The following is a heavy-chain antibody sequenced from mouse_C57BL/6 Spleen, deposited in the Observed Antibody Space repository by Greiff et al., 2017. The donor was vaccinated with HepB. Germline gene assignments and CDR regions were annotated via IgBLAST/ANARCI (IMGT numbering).Heavy chain of an antibody. CDR2: IYPGNSDT. Sequence: EVQLQESGTVLARPGASVKMSCNTSGYTFTSYWMQWVKQRPGQGLEWIGAIYPGNSDTSYNQKFKGQAKLTAVPSASTAYMELSSLTNEDSAVYYCTRLLRSMDYWGQGTSVTVSS. D-gene: IGHD2-1*01. V-gene: IGHV1-5*01. CDR1: GYTFTSYW. CDR3: TRLLRSMDY. J-gene: IGHJ4*01.